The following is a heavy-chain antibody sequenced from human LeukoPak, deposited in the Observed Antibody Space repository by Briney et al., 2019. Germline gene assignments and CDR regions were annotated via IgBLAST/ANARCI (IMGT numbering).Heavy chain of an antibody. J-gene: IGHJ4*02. D-gene: IGHD3-22*01. V-gene: IGHV4-34*01. CDR1: GGSFSGYY. CDR2: INHSGST. CDR3: AIGRYYNDSSGYYYSFDY. Sequence: SETLSLTCAVYGGSFSGYYWSWLRQPPGKGLEWIGEINHSGSTNYNPSLQSRVTISVDTSKNQFSLSLSSVTAADTAVYYCAIGRYYNDSSGYYYSFDYWGEGTLVTVSS.